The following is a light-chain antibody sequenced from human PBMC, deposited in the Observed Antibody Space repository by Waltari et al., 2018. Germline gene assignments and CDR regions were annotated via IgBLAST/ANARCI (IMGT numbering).Light chain of an antibody. Sequence: DIVLTQSPATLSLSPGDTATLSCRASQSVGSYLAWYQQKPGQPPRLLIYDASNRATGVPARFRGSGSGTGFTLTISSLEAEDFAVYYCQQRSNWTPHTFGQGARLDIK. CDR2: DAS. V-gene: IGKV3-11*01. CDR3: QQRSNWTPHT. CDR1: QSVGSY. J-gene: IGKJ2*01.